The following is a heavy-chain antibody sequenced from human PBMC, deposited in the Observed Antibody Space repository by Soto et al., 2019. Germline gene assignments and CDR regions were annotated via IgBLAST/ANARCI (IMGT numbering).Heavy chain of an antibody. J-gene: IGHJ5*02. Sequence: SGPTLVNPTQTLTLTCTFSGFSLSTSGMCVSWIRQPPGKALEWLARIDWDDDKYYSTSLKTRLTISKDTSKNQVVLTMTNMDPVDTATYYCARFPYGGNGNWFDPWGQGTLVTVSS. V-gene: IGHV2-70*11. D-gene: IGHD4-17*01. CDR1: GFSLSTSGMC. CDR3: ARFPYGGNGNWFDP. CDR2: IDWDDDK.